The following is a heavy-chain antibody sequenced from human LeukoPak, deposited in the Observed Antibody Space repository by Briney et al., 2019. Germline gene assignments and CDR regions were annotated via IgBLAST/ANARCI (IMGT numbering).Heavy chain of an antibody. J-gene: IGHJ4*02. V-gene: IGHV1-46*01. CDR2: INPSGGST. Sequence: ASVKVSCKASGYTFTTYYMHWVRQAPGQGLEWMGVINPSGGSTAYAQKFQGRVTMTRDTSTSTVYMELSSLRSEDTAVYYCARGSRDGYNSGFLVFDYWGQGTLVTVSS. CDR3: ARGSRDGYNSGFLVFDY. D-gene: IGHD5-24*01. CDR1: GYTFTTYY.